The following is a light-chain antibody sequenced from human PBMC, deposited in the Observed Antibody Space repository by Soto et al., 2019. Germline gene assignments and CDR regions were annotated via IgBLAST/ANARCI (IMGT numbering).Light chain of an antibody. J-gene: IGLJ2*01. Sequence: QSALTQPASVSGSPGQSITISCTGTSSDVGGHNYVSWYQQHPGIAPKLMISEVSNRPSGVSNRFSGSKSGNTASLTISGRQAEDEADYYCSSYTTSSTLVFGGGTKLTVL. CDR2: EVS. V-gene: IGLV2-14*01. CDR3: SSYTTSSTLV. CDR1: SSDVGGHNY.